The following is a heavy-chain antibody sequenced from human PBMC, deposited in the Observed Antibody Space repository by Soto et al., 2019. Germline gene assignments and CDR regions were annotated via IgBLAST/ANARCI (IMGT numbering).Heavy chain of an antibody. CDR1: GFTFSSYW. V-gene: IGHV3-74*01. Sequence: GGSLRLSCAASGFTFSSYWMHWVRQAPGKGLVWVSRINSDGSSTSYADSVKGRFTISRDNAKNTLYLQMNSLRAEDTAVYYCARARPRRAVVPYGMDVWGQGTTVTVSS. D-gene: IGHD6-19*01. J-gene: IGHJ6*02. CDR3: ARARPRRAVVPYGMDV. CDR2: INSDGSST.